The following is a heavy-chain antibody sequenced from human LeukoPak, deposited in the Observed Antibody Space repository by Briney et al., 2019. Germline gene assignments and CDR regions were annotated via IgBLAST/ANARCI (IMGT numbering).Heavy chain of an antibody. Sequence: GGSLRLSCAASGFTFSSYAMSWVRQAPGKGLEWVSAISGSGGSTYYADSVKGRFTISRDNPKNTLYLQMNSLTAEDTAVYYCANPDTNFIDSYYFDYWGQGTLVTVSS. J-gene: IGHJ4*02. CDR3: ANPDTNFIDSYYFDY. CDR1: GFTFSSYA. CDR2: ISGSGGST. V-gene: IGHV3-23*01. D-gene: IGHD1-1*01.